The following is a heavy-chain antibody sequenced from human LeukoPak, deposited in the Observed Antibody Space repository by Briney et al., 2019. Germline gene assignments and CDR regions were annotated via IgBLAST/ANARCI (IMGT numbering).Heavy chain of an antibody. CDR1: GGSISSSSYY. CDR2: IYYSGST. V-gene: IGHV4-39*07. CDR3: ARLIWFGELSNYYFDY. Sequence: PSETLSLTCTVFGGSISSSSYYWGWIRQPPGKGLEWIGSIYYSGSTYYNPSLKSRVTISVDTSKNQFSLKLSSVTAADTAVYYCARLIWFGELSNYYFDYWGQGTLVTVSS. D-gene: IGHD3-10*01. J-gene: IGHJ4*02.